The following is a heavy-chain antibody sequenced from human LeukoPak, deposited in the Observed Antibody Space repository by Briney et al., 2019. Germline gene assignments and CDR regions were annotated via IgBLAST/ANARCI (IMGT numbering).Heavy chain of an antibody. Sequence: TGGSLRLSCAASGFTFSSYAMHWVRQAPGKGLEWVAVISYDGSNKYYADSVKGRFTISRDNSKNTLYLQMNSLRAEDTAVYYCAKDLSSTITNFDYWGQGTLVTVSS. D-gene: IGHD1-20*01. CDR1: GFTFSSYA. V-gene: IGHV3-30-3*01. CDR2: ISYDGSNK. J-gene: IGHJ4*02. CDR3: AKDLSSTITNFDY.